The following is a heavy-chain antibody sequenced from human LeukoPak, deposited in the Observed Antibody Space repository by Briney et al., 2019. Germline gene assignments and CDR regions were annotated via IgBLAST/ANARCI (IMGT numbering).Heavy chain of an antibody. D-gene: IGHD2-21*02. Sequence: SETLSLTCTVSGDSLNTYYWTLIRRTPGKELEWIGFVASSGTSNYNPSLKSRVSISIDTSKNQFSLALTSVTPADTAVYYCARVVRGVVTYNWFDPWGQGTLVSVSS. J-gene: IGHJ5*02. CDR3: ARVVRGVVTYNWFDP. CDR1: GDSLNTYY. V-gene: IGHV4-59*01. CDR2: VASSGTS.